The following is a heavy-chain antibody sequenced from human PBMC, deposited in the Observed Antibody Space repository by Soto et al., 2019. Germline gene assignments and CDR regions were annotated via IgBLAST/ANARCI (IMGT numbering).Heavy chain of an antibody. D-gene: IGHD3-3*01. Sequence: PSETLSLTCTVSGGSISSSSYYWGWIRQPPGKGLEWIGSIYYSGSTYYNPSLKSRVTISVDTSKNQFSLKLSSVTAADTAVYYCVRGHFGVVIIPYYYYCLDVWGQGTTVTVSS. J-gene: IGHJ6*02. CDR2: IYYSGST. CDR1: GGSISSSSYY. V-gene: IGHV4-39*01. CDR3: VRGHFGVVIIPYYYYCLDV.